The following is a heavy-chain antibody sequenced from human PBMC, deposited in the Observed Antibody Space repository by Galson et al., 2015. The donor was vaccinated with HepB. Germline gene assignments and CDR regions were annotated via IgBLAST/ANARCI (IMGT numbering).Heavy chain of an antibody. CDR3: ARDRALGGDILTGYPSVYYYYGMDV. V-gene: IGHV3-33*01. J-gene: IGHJ6*02. CDR1: GFTFSSYG. CDR2: IWYDGSNK. D-gene: IGHD3-9*01. Sequence: SLRLSCAASGFTFSSYGMHWVRQAPGKGLEWVAVIWYDGSNKYYADSVKGRFTISRDNSKNTLYLQMNSLRAEDTAVYYRARDRALGGDILTGYPSVYYYYGMDVWGQGTTVTVSS.